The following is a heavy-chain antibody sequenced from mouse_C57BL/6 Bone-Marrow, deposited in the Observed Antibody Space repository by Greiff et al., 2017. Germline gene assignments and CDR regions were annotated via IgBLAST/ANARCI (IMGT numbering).Heavy chain of an antibody. J-gene: IGHJ2*01. Sequence: EVQLQESGPGLVKPSQSLSLTCSVTGYSITSGYYWNWIRQFPGNKLEWMGYISYDGSNNYNPSLKNRISITRDTSKNQFFLKLNSVTTEDTATYYGARGDYCGLFDYWGQGTTRTVSS. CDR1: GYSITSGYY. V-gene: IGHV3-6*01. CDR3: ARGDYCGLFDY. D-gene: IGHD1-1*01. CDR2: ISYDGSN.